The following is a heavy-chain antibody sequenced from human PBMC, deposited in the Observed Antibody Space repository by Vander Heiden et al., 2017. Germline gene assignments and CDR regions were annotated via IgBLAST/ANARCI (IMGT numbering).Heavy chain of an antibody. J-gene: IGHJ4*02. V-gene: IGHV3-23*01. CDR3: AKGRGYCTGGSCYSDY. Sequence: EVQLLESGGGLVQPGGSLRLSCAASGFTFSSYAMGLVRQAPGKGLEWVSTISGSGDNTYYADSVKGRFTISRDNSKNVVYLQMNSLRAEDTAVYYCAKGRGYCTGGSCYSDYWGQGTLVTVSS. CDR1: GFTFSSYA. CDR2: ISGSGDNT. D-gene: IGHD2-15*01.